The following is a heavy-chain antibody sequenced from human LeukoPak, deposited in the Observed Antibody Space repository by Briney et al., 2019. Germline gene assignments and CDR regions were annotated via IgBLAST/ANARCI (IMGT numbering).Heavy chain of an antibody. Sequence: GGSLTLSCAASGFTFSSYSMNWVRQAPGKGMVWVSRINSDGSSTSYADSVKGRFTISRDNAKNTLYLQMSSLRAEDTAVYYCARDRGRYFDWLLWGQGTLVTVSS. CDR2: INSDGSST. CDR3: ARDRGRYFDWLL. V-gene: IGHV3-74*01. J-gene: IGHJ4*02. CDR1: GFTFSSYS. D-gene: IGHD3-9*01.